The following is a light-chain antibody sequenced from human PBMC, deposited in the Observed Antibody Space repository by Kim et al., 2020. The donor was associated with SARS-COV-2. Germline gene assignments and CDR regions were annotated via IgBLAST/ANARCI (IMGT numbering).Light chain of an antibody. V-gene: IGKV3-15*01. Sequence: VSPGERATLSCGASQSVSSNLAWYQQKPGQAPRLLIYGASTRAAGIPARFSGSGSGTEFTLTISSLQSEDFAVYYCQQYNNWPRGTFGQGTKLEI. CDR1: QSVSSN. CDR3: QQYNNWPRGT. CDR2: GAS. J-gene: IGKJ2*01.